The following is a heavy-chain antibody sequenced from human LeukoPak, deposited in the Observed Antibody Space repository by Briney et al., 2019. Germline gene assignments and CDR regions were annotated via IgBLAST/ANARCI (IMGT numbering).Heavy chain of an antibody. CDR2: INFDGSST. CDR1: GFTLSSYW. J-gene: IGHJ4*02. CDR3: AKGPGMATVKRYLDY. Sequence: PGGSLRLSCAASGFTLSSYWMHWVRQVPGKGLVWVSRINFDGSSTNYADSVKGRFTISRDNAKNSLYLQMNSLRAEDTALYYCAKGPGMATVKRYLDYWGQGTLVTVSS. V-gene: IGHV3-74*01. D-gene: IGHD5-24*01.